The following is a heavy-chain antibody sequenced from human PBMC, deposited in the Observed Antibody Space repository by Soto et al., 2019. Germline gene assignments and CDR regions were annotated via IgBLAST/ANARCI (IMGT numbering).Heavy chain of an antibody. CDR2: LSDRGTS. J-gene: IGHJ4*02. D-gene: IGHD5-12*01. Sequence: RGSLLLSCAASGFSVSIYMSWVRQAPGKGLEWVSTLSDRGTSHYADSVTGRFSVSRDDSKNTLYLQMNGLRVDDTAIYYCAGDHAQGAYDVRGQGIQVTLSS. CDR3: AGDHAQGAYDV. CDR1: GFSVSIY. V-gene: IGHV3-53*01.